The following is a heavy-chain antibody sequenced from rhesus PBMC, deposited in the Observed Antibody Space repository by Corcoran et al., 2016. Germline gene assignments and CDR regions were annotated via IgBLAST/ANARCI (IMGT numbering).Heavy chain of an antibody. J-gene: IGHJ4*01. CDR2: LDGNSAST. V-gene: IGHV4-73*01. CDR1: GGSISGYY. CDR3: ARGGTNRLN. D-gene: IGHD6-25*01. Sequence: QVKLQQWGEGLVKPSETLSLTCAVYGGSISGYYWSWIRQPPGKGLEWIGNLDGNSASTNYNPSLKNLVTISKDTSKNQFSLKLTSVTAADTAMYYCARGGTNRLNWGQGVLVTVSS.